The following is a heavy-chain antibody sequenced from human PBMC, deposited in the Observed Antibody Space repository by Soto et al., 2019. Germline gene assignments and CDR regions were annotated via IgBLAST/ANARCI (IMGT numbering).Heavy chain of an antibody. Sequence: QMQLIQSGAEVKKPGASVIISCQASGYGFTFYYFYWVRQAPGQGLEWIGKINPDGGATTYAQTFQGRVTITSDASTGTVYMELSSLTSDDTAVYYCARGRRHTFWGQGTQVSVSS. J-gene: IGHJ4*02. CDR2: INPDGGAT. V-gene: IGHV1-46*01. CDR1: GYGFTFYY. D-gene: IGHD2-2*02. CDR3: ARGRRHTF.